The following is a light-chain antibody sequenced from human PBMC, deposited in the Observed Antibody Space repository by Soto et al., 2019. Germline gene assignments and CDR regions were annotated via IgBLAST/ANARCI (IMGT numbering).Light chain of an antibody. J-gene: IGKJ3*01. V-gene: IGKV1-12*01. CDR3: QQDDSLPFT. CDR2: VAS. Sequence: DIQLTQSPSSVSASVGDRVTITCRASQDIGTWLAWYQQKPGKDPKLLIYVASNFQSGVPSRFSGAGSGTDFNLTITSLQPADFATYHGQQDDSLPFTFGPGTKVDFK. CDR1: QDIGTW.